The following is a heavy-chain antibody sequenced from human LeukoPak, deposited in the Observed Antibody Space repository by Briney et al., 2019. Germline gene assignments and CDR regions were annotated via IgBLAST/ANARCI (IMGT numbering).Heavy chain of an antibody. CDR2: IYHSGST. CDR1: GRSISTYY. V-gene: IGHV4-59*01. J-gene: IGHJ4*02. CDR3: ARGGGYASPIGY. D-gene: IGHD5-12*01. Sequence: PSETLSLTCSLSGRSISTYYSSWVRQPPGKGLEWIGYIYHSGSTNYNPSLKSRVNISVDTSKNQFSLKLSSVPAADTAVYYCARGGGYASPIGYWGQGALVTVSS.